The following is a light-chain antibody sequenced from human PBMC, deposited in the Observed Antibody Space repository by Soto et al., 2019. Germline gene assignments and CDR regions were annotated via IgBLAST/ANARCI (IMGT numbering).Light chain of an antibody. Sequence: EIVLTQSPATLSLSPGERATLSCRASQSVGGYLDWYQQKPGQAPRLLIYDASNRASGIPARFSGSGSGTGVTLTISSLEPEDLAVYYCHQRSNWPPLTFGGGTKVEIK. CDR2: DAS. V-gene: IGKV3-11*01. CDR1: QSVGGY. J-gene: IGKJ4*01. CDR3: HQRSNWPPLT.